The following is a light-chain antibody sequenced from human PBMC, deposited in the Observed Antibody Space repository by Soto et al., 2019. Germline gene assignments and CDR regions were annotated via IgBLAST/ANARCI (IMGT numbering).Light chain of an antibody. CDR1: QSVSSSY. CDR3: QQYGSSPKT. Sequence: EIVLTQSPGTLSLSPGERATLSCRASQSVSSSYLAWYQQKPGQAPRHLIYGASSRATGIPDRFSGSGSGTDFTLTISRLEPVDFAVYYCQQYGSSPKTFGQGTKVEIK. CDR2: GAS. J-gene: IGKJ1*01. V-gene: IGKV3-20*01.